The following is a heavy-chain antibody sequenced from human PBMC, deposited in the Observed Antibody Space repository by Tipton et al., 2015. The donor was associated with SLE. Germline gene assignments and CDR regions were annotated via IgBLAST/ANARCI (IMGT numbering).Heavy chain of an antibody. J-gene: IGHJ3*02. CDR3: ASMGGQQLVPDAFDI. V-gene: IGHV4-38-2*01. D-gene: IGHD6-13*01. Sequence: TLSLTCAVCGGSFSGYYWGWIRQPPGKGLEWIGSIYHSGSTYYNPSLKSRVTISVGTSKNQFSLKLSSVTAADTAVYYCASMGGQQLVPDAFDIWGQGTMVTVSS. CDR1: GGSFSGYY. CDR2: IYHSGST.